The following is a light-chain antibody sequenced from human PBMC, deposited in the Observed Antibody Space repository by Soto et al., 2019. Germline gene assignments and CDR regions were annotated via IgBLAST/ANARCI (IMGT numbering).Light chain of an antibody. J-gene: IGKJ1*01. V-gene: IGKV3-20*01. CDR3: QQRET. CDR1: QSVSSSY. Sequence: EIVLTQSPGTLSLSPGERATLSCRASQSVSSSYLAWYQQKPGQAPRLLIYGASSRATGIPDRFSGSGSGTDFTLIISRLEPEDFAVYYCQQRETFGQGTKVEIK. CDR2: GAS.